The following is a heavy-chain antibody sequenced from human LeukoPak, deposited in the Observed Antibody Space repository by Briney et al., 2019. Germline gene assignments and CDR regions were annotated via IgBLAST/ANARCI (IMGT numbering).Heavy chain of an antibody. Sequence: PSETLSLTCTVSGGSISSYYWSWIRQPPGKGLEWIGYIYYSGSTNYNPSLKSRVTISVDTSKNQFSLKLSSVTAADTAVYYCARSPVAGARYYFDYWGQGTLVTVSS. CDR3: ARSPVAGARYYFDY. CDR2: IYYSGST. CDR1: GGSISSYY. V-gene: IGHV4-59*01. J-gene: IGHJ4*02. D-gene: IGHD4-23*01.